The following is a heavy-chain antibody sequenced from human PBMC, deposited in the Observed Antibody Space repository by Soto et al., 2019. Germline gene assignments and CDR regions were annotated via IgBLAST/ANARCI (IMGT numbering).Heavy chain of an antibody. CDR3: SHRPAYDISTGYYAFDY. D-gene: IGHD3-9*01. V-gene: IGHV2-5*02. CDR2: IYWDDGK. CDR1: GFSLSTSGVG. Sequence: SGPTLVNPTPALTLTCTFSGFSLSTSGVGVAWIRQPPGKALEWLALIYWDDGKRYSPSLKTRLNITKDTSKNQVDLTLTNVNPVAAATYCSHRPAYDISTGYYAFDYWGQGSLVTVSS. J-gene: IGHJ4*02.